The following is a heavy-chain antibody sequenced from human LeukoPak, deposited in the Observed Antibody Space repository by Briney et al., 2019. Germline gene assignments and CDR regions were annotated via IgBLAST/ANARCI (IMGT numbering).Heavy chain of an antibody. V-gene: IGHV1-46*01. CDR1: GYTFTSYY. CDR2: INPSGGST. CDR3: AIGTTGTTFYYYYYYMDV. Sequence: ASVKVSCKASGYTFTSYYMYWVRQAPGQGLEWMGIINPSGGSTNYAQKFQGRVTVTRDTSTSTAYMELSSLRSEDTAVYYCAIGTTGTTFYYYYYYMDVWGKGTTVTISS. J-gene: IGHJ6*03. D-gene: IGHD1-1*01.